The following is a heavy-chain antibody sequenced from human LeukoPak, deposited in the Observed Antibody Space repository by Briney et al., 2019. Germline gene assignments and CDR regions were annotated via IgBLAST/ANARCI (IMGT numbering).Heavy chain of an antibody. CDR3: ARGPGVRGVIIYYYYMDV. D-gene: IGHD3-10*01. CDR1: GYTFTSYG. J-gene: IGHJ6*03. CDR2: ISAXNGNT. Sequence: GASVKVSCKASGYTFTSYGISXXRXXPGQXXXWXGWISAXNGNTNYAQKLQGRVTMTTDTSTSTAYMELRSLRSDDTAVYYCARGPGVRGVIIYYYYMDVWGKGTTVTVSS. V-gene: IGHV1-18*01.